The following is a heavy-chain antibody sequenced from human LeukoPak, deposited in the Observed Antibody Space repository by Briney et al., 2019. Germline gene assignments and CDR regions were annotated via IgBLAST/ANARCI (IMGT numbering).Heavy chain of an antibody. Sequence: SETLSLTCTVSGGSISSGGYYWSWIRQPPGKGLEWIGYIYHSGSTYYNPSLKSRVTISVDRSKNQFSLKLSSVTAADTAVYYCARQNIVVVPAAIALDPWGQGILVTVSS. V-gene: IGHV4-30-2*01. D-gene: IGHD2-2*01. CDR3: ARQNIVVVPAAIALDP. J-gene: IGHJ5*02. CDR1: GGSISSGGYY. CDR2: IYHSGST.